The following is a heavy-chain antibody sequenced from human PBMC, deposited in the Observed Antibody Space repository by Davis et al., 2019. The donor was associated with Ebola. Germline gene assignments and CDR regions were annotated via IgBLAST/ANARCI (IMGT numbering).Heavy chain of an antibody. D-gene: IGHD3-9*01. CDR1: GYTFTSYG. V-gene: IGHV1-18*01. Sequence: AASVKVSCKASGYTFTSYGISWVRQAPGQGLEWMGWISAYNGNTNYAQKLQGRVTMTTDTSTSTAYMELRSRRSDDTAVYYCARDLPMTGASYWGQGTLVTVSS. CDR3: ARDLPMTGASY. CDR2: ISAYNGNT. J-gene: IGHJ4*02.